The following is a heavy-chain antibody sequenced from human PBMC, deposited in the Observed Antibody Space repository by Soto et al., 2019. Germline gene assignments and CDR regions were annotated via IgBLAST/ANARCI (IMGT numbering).Heavy chain of an antibody. D-gene: IGHD5-18*01. CDR3: ATESGSTYGYFDY. CDR1: GGSVSSGYNY. J-gene: IGHJ4*02. V-gene: IGHV4-30-4*01. CDR2: ISGSGST. Sequence: PSETLSLTCTVSGGSVSSGYNYWSWTRQSPGKGLEWIGYISGSGSTGYNPSLKNRLTMSVDRSKNQFTLRLTSVTAADTAVYFCATESGSTYGYFDYWGQGTQVTVSS.